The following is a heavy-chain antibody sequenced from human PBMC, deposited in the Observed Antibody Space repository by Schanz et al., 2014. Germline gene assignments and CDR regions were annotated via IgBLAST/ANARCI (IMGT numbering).Heavy chain of an antibody. CDR1: GFTFSNHA. J-gene: IGHJ4*02. V-gene: IGHV3-23*01. CDR3: ARGYGDSPTDF. CDR2: IGGSGDST. Sequence: EVHLLESGGGLVQPGGSLRLSCAASGFTFSNHALSWVRQAPGKGLEWVSGIGGSGDSTHYADSVKGRFIISRDNSRNTLYLQMNSLRAEDTAVYYCARGYGDSPTDFWGQGTLVTVSA. D-gene: IGHD4-17*01.